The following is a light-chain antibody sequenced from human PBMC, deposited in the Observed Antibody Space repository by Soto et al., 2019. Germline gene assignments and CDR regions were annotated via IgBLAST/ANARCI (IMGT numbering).Light chain of an antibody. CDR3: AAWDDSLNGSYV. J-gene: IGLJ1*01. CDR2: SNN. Sequence: QSALTQPPATSGTPGQRVTISCSGSRSNIGSNTVTWYQQLPGTAPKLLIYSNNQRPSGVPDRFSGSKSGTSASLASRWLQSDDESDYYCAAWDDSLNGSYVFGTGTKVTVL. CDR1: RSNIGSNT. V-gene: IGLV1-44*01.